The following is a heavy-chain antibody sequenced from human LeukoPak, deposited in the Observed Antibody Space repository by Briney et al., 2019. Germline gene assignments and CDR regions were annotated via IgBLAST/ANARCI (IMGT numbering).Heavy chain of an antibody. J-gene: IGHJ4*02. CDR1: GFTFSIYW. Sequence: GGSLRLSCAASGFTFSIYWMHWVRQAPGKGLVWVSHISSDGSSTGYADPVQGRFTISRDNAKNTLYLQMNSLRAEDTAVYYCARGRGYCSGGSCLYHFNYWGQGTLVSVSS. V-gene: IGHV3-74*01. CDR2: ISSDGSST. CDR3: ARGRGYCSGGSCLYHFNY. D-gene: IGHD2-15*01.